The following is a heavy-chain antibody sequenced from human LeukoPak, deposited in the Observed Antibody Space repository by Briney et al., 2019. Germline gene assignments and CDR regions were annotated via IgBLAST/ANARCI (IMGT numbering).Heavy chain of an antibody. CDR3: AKGFRSSTVTRIYCYSDL. CDR1: GFIFSSYA. Sequence: GGSLRLSCAASGFIFSSYAMNWVRQAPGKGLEWASVTSGNGGSTYYADSVKGRFTLSRDNSKNTLFLQMSSLRAEDTAVYYCAKGFRSSTVTRIYCYSDLWGRGTLVTVSS. V-gene: IGHV3-23*01. D-gene: IGHD4-17*01. CDR2: TSGNGGST. J-gene: IGHJ2*01.